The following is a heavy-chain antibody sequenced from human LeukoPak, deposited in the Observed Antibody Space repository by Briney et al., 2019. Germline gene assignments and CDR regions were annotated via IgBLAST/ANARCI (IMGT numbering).Heavy chain of an antibody. J-gene: IGHJ4*02. CDR3: ARENYGGNSGGCFDY. CDR1: GYTFTSYY. V-gene: IGHV1-46*01. Sequence: ASVKVSCKASGYTFTSYYMHWVRQAPGQGLEWMGIINPSGGSTSYAQKFRGRVTMTRDTSTSTVYMELSSLRSEDTAVYYCARENYGGNSGGCFDYWGQGTLVTVSS. CDR2: INPSGGST. D-gene: IGHD4-23*01.